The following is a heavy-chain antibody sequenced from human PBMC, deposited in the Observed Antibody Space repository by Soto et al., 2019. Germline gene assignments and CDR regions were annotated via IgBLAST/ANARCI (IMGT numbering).Heavy chain of an antibody. CDR2: ISGNGDTT. CDR3: ARGAYLNWFDP. Sequence: PGGSLRLSCSASGFTFSTYAMHWFRQTSGKGLEYVSAISGNGDTTYYADSVKGRFTISRDNAKNSLYLQMNSLRAEDTAVYYCARGAYLNWFDPWGQGTLVTVSS. CDR1: GFTFSTYA. V-gene: IGHV3-64*04. J-gene: IGHJ5*02.